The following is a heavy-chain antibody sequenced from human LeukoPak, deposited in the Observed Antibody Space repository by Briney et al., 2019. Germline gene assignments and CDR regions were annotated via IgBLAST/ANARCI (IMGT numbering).Heavy chain of an antibody. J-gene: IGHJ6*03. CDR3: ARDLSSSYYMDV. V-gene: IGHV1-46*01. D-gene: IGHD6-13*01. CDR2: INPSGGST. CDR1: GYTFTSYY. Sequence: ASVTVSCTASGYTFTSYYMHWVRQAPGQGLEWMGIINPSGGSTSYAQKFQGRVTMTRDMSTSTVYMELSSLRSEDTAVYYCARDLSSSYYMDVWGKGTTVTVSS.